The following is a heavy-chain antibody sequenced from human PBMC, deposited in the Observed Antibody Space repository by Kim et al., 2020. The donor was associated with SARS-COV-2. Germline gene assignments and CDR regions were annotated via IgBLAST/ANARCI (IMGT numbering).Heavy chain of an antibody. CDR2: ISYDGSSK. D-gene: IGHD2-15*01. Sequence: GGSLRLSCAASGFTFSSYGMHWVRQAPGKGLEWVAVISYDGSSKYYADSVKGRFTISRDNSKNMLYLQMNSLRAEDTAVYYCAKSGVVYYFYYGMDVWG. CDR1: GFTFSSYG. J-gene: IGHJ6*02. V-gene: IGHV3-30*18. CDR3: AKSGVVYYFYYGMDV.